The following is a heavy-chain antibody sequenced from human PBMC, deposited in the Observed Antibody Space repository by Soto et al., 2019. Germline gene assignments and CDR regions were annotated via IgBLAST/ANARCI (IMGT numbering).Heavy chain of an antibody. J-gene: IGHJ4*02. V-gene: IGHV3-23*01. Sequence: EVQLLESGGGLVQPGGSLRLSCAASGFTFSSYAMSWVRQAPGKGLEWVSGISTSGGSTYYADSVKGRFTISRDNSKNTLYLQMNSLRVEDTAVYYCAKGLSSNPGFWGQGTLVTVSS. CDR2: ISTSGGST. D-gene: IGHD6-13*01. CDR3: AKGLSSNPGF. CDR1: GFTFSSYA.